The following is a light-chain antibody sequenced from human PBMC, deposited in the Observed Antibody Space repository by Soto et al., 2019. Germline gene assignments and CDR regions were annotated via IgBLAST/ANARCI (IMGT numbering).Light chain of an antibody. Sequence: ALRMTQSPSSFSASTGAIVTITCRASQGISSYLAWYQQKPGTAPKLLIYAASTLQSGVPSRFSGSGSGTDFTLTISSLPPEDFATFFCQQTYNTPRAFGQGTKV. CDR3: QQTYNTPRA. J-gene: IGKJ1*01. CDR2: AAS. CDR1: QGISSY. V-gene: IGKV1-8*01.